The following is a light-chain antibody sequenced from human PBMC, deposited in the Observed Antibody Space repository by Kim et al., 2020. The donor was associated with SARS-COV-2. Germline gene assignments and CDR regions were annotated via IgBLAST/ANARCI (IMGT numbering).Light chain of an antibody. CDR2: RNN. CDR3: AAWDDSLCAVV. V-gene: IGLV1-47*01. Sequence: QSVLTQPPSASGTPGQRVTISCSGSNSNIGCNYVYWYQQLPGTAPKLLIYRNNQRPSGDPDRFSGSKSGTSASLAISGLRSDDEADYYCAAWDDSLCAVVFGGGTQLTVL. CDR1: NSNIGCNY. J-gene: IGLJ2*01.